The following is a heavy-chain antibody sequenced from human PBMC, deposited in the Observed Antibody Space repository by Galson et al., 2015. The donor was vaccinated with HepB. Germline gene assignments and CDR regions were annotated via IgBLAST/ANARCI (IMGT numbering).Heavy chain of an antibody. V-gene: IGHV4-59*01. CDR2: IYYSGST. D-gene: IGHD6-13*01. CDR1: GGSISSYY. CDR3: ARDCEYSSSWCVSFDI. J-gene: IGHJ3*02. Sequence: ETLSLTCTVSGGSISSYYWSWIRQPPGKGLEWIGYIYYSGSTNYNPSLKSRVTISVDTSKNQFSLKLSSVTAADTAVYYCARDCEYSSSWCVSFDIWGQGTMVTVSS.